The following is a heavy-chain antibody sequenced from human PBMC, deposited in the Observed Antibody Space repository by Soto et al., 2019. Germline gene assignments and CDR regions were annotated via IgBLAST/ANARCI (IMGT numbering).Heavy chain of an antibody. V-gene: IGHV1-3*01. D-gene: IGHD6-13*01. J-gene: IGHJ3*01. CDR1: GFTFTTYA. CDR3: ARGSSWPRSTFDF. CDR2: INADNGNT. Sequence: ASVKVSCKTSGFTFTTYAIHWVHQAPGQRLEWMGWINADNGNTLYSETFAGRVTITRDTPASTAYMELSRLKSEDTAVYFCARGSSWPRSTFDFWGQGTMVTVS.